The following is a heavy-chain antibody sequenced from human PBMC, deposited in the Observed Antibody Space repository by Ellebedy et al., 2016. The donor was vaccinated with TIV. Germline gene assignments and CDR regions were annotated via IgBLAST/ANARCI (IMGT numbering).Heavy chain of an antibody. J-gene: IGHJ4*02. CDR2: ISWDSGGI. CDR3: ARVADGGYWADDY. V-gene: IGHV3-9*01. Sequence: GGSLRLXCAAFGFTFGNYAMHWVRQAPGKGLEWVSSISWDSGGIEYADSVKGRFTVSRDNARNSLSLQMNSLRDGDTAVYYCARVADGGYWADDYWGQGTRVTVSS. D-gene: IGHD3-22*01. CDR1: GFTFGNYA.